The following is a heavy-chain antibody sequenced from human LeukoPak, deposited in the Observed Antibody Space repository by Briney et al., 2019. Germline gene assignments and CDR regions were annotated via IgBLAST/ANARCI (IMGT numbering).Heavy chain of an antibody. Sequence: ASVKVSCKASGGTFSSYAISWVRQAPGQGLEWMGGIIPIFGTANYAQKFQGRVTITADKSTSTAYMELSSLRSEDTAVYYRARDYDILTGSYNWFDPWGQGTLVTVSS. V-gene: IGHV1-69*06. CDR2: IIPIFGTA. CDR3: ARDYDILTGSYNWFDP. CDR1: GGTFSSYA. J-gene: IGHJ5*02. D-gene: IGHD3-9*01.